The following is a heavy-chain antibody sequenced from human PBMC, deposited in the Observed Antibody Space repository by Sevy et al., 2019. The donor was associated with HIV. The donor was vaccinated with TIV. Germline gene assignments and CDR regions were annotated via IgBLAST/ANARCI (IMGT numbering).Heavy chain of an antibody. Sequence: GGSLRLSCAASGLTLRNCGMTWVRQAPGKGLEWVSTISDGGGNTYYADSVKGRFTISRDSSKNTLYLQMNSLRAGDTAVYYLAGRRGGPYYFDYWGQGMLVTVSS. V-gene: IGHV3-23*01. CDR2: ISDGGGNT. CDR1: GLTLRNCG. D-gene: IGHD1-26*01. CDR3: AGRRGGPYYFDY. J-gene: IGHJ4*02.